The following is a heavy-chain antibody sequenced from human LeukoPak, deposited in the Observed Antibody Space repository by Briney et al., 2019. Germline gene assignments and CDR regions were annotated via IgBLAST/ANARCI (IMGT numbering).Heavy chain of an antibody. CDR2: IHNNGDI. J-gene: IGHJ4*02. CDR3: GRWGYFDSGNYFVVDY. D-gene: IGHD3-22*01. Sequence: SPSETLSLTCIVSGDSIRSYYWNWIRQAPGKALEWIGHIHNNGDIAYNFSLKSRVTISMDTSKNQFSLKLSSVTAADTAVYYCGRWGYFDSGNYFVVDYWGQGTVVTVSS. CDR1: GDSIRSYY. V-gene: IGHV4-59*01.